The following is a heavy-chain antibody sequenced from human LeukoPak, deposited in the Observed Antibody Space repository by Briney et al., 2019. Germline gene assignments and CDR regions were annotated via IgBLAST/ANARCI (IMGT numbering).Heavy chain of an antibody. CDR3: ARLYDILTGDSFDY. V-gene: IGHV1-2*02. J-gene: IGHJ4*02. D-gene: IGHD3-9*01. Sequence: AASVKVSCKASGYTFTGYYMHWVRQAPGQGLEWMGWINPNSGGTNYAQKFQGRVTMTRDTSISTAYMELSRLRSDDTAVYYCARLYDILTGDSFDYWGQGTLVTVSS. CDR1: GYTFTGYY. CDR2: INPNSGGT.